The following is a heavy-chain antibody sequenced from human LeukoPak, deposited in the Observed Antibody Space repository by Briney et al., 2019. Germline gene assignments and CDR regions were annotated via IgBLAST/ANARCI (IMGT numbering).Heavy chain of an antibody. V-gene: IGHV4-39*01. D-gene: IGHD5-12*01. Sequence: SETLFLTCTVSGGSISSSNYYWGWIRQPPGKGLEWIGSIFYSGSTYYNPSLKSRVTISVDTSQNQFSLNLSSVTAADTAVYYCARRRIVATIDYWGQGTLVTVSS. CDR3: ARRRIVATIDY. CDR1: GGSISSSNYY. CDR2: IFYSGST. J-gene: IGHJ4*02.